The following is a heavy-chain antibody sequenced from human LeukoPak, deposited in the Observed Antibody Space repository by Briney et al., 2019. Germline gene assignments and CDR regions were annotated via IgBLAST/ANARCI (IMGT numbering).Heavy chain of an antibody. D-gene: IGHD4-23*01. CDR3: ARDRENSYFDY. J-gene: IGHJ4*02. CDR2: IWYDGSNK. Sequence: AGGSLRLSCAASGFKLSNFGMHWVRQAPGKGLEWVAVIWYDGSNKYYADSVKGRFTISRDNSKNTKNTLYLQMNSLRAEDTAVYYCARDRENSYFDYWGQGTQVSASS. CDR1: GFKLSNFG. V-gene: IGHV3-33*01.